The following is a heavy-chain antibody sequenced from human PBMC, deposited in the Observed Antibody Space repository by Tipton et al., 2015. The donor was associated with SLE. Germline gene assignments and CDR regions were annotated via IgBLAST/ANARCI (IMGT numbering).Heavy chain of an antibody. V-gene: IGHV4-34*01. CDR1: GGSFSGYY. Sequence: TLSLTCAVYGGSFSGYYWSWIRQPPGKGLEWIGEINHSGSTNYNPSLKSRVTISVDTSKNQFSLELSSVTAADTAVYYCARHRNIVAAHYYYGMDVWGQGTTVTVSS. J-gene: IGHJ6*02. CDR3: ARHRNIVAAHYYYGMDV. CDR2: INHSGST. D-gene: IGHD5-12*01.